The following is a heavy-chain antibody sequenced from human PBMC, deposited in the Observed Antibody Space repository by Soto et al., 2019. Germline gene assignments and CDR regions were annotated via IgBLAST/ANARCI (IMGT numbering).Heavy chain of an antibody. CDR3: ARDESELELHGMNYYGMDV. J-gene: IGHJ6*02. Sequence: ASVKVSCKASGYTFTSYGISWVRQAPGQGLEWMGWISAYNGNTNYAQKFQGRVTITADESTSTAYMELSSLRSEDTAVYYCARDESELELHGMNYYGMDVWG. V-gene: IGHV1-18*01. D-gene: IGHD1-7*01. CDR2: ISAYNGNT. CDR1: GYTFTSYG.